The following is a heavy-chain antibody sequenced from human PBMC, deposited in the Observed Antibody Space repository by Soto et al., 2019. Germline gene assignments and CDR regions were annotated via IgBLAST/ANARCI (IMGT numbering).Heavy chain of an antibody. CDR3: ARGQRFSDWFDP. V-gene: IGHV4-4*07. CDR1: GGAISGYY. CDR2: IYSSGST. Sequence: SETLSLTCTVTGGAISGYYWTWIRQSAGEGLEWIGRIYSSGSTNYNPSLKSRVTISLDTSMNYFSLRLSSVTAADTAVYYCARGQRFSDWFDPWGQGTLVTVSS. J-gene: IGHJ5*02. D-gene: IGHD3-3*01.